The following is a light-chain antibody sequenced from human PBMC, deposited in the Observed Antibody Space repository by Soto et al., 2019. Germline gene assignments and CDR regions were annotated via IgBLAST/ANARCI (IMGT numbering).Light chain of an antibody. J-gene: IGKJ4*01. CDR1: QGISSA. CDR3: QQFHSYALT. CDR2: DAS. Sequence: AIQLTQSPSSLPASVGDRVIISCRASQGISSALAWYQQKPGRAPRLLIYDASSLQSGVPSRVSGSGSGTDFTLTISSLQPEDFATYYCQQFHSYALTFGGGTKVEIK. V-gene: IGKV1-13*02.